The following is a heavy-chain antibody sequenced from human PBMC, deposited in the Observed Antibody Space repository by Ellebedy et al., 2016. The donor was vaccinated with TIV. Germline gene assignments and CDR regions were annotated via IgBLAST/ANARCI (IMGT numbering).Heavy chain of an antibody. Sequence: GESLKISCAASGFTVSSNYMSWVRQAPGKGLEWVSVIYSGGSTYYADSVKGRFAISRDNSKNTLYLQMNSLRAEDTAVYYCARDPGGYYGMDVWGQGTTVTVSS. D-gene: IGHD3-16*01. CDR2: IYSGGST. V-gene: IGHV3-53*01. CDR1: GFTVSSNY. J-gene: IGHJ6*02. CDR3: ARDPGGYYGMDV.